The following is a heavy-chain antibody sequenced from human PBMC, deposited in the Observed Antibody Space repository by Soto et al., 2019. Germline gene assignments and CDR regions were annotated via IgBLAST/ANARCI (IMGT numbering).Heavy chain of an antibody. Sequence: PGGSLRLSCAASGFTFSSYAMHWVRQAPGKGLEWVAVISYDGSNKYYADSVKGRFTISRDNSKNTLYLQMNSLRAEDTAVYYCARDLGAAAGTGYWGRGTLVTSPQ. D-gene: IGHD6-13*01. CDR3: ARDLGAAAGTGY. V-gene: IGHV3-30-3*01. CDR1: GFTFSSYA. CDR2: ISYDGSNK. J-gene: IGHJ4*02.